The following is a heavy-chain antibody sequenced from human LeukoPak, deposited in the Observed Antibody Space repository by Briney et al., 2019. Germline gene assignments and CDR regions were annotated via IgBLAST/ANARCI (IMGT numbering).Heavy chain of an antibody. CDR1: GGSFSGYY. Sequence: SEALSLTCAVYGGSFSGYYWSWIRQPPGKGLEWIGEINHSGSTNYNPSLKSRVTISVDTSKNQFSLKLSSVTAADTAVYYCARGLFDYWGQGTLVTVSS. J-gene: IGHJ4*02. CDR2: INHSGST. CDR3: ARGLFDY. V-gene: IGHV4-34*01.